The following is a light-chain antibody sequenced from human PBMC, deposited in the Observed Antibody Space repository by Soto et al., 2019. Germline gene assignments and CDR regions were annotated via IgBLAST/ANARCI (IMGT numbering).Light chain of an antibody. CDR1: SNDIGAYNY. J-gene: IGLJ1*01. Sequence: QSALTQPASVSGSPGQSITISCTGTSNDIGAYNYVSWYQQHPGKAPKLMIYEVTERPSGVSNRFSGSKSDITASLTISGLQAEGEADYYCSSYARTSTYVFGTGTKVTVL. V-gene: IGLV2-14*01. CDR2: EVT. CDR3: SSYARTSTYV.